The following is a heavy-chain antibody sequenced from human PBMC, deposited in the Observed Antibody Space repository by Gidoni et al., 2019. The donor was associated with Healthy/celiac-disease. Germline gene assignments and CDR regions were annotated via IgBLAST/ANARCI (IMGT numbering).Heavy chain of an antibody. CDR2: INPNSGGT. CDR3: ARHGYYDFWSGQNWFDP. Sequence: QVQLVQSGAEVKKPGASVKVSCKASGYTFTGYYMHWVRQAPGQGLEWMGWINPNSGGTNYAQKFQGRVTMTRDTSISTAYMELSRLRSDDTAVYYCARHGYYDFWSGQNWFDPWGQGTLVTVSS. V-gene: IGHV1-2*02. J-gene: IGHJ5*02. D-gene: IGHD3-3*01. CDR1: GYTFTGYY.